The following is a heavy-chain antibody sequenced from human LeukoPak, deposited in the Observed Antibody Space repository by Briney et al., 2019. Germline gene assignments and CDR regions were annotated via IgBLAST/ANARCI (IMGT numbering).Heavy chain of an antibody. CDR3: ARDRWFGESYFDY. V-gene: IGHV3-66*01. D-gene: IGHD3-10*01. Sequence: GGSLRLSCAASGFXVSSNYISWVRQAPGKGLEWVSVIYSGGSTYYADSVKGRFAISRDNSKNTLYLQMNSLRAEDTAVYYCARDRWFGESYFDYWGQGNLVTVSS. CDR1: GFXVSSNY. J-gene: IGHJ4*02. CDR2: IYSGGST.